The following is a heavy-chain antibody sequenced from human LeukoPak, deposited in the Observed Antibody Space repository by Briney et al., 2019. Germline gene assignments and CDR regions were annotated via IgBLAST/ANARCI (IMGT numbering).Heavy chain of an antibody. D-gene: IGHD6-13*01. V-gene: IGHV3-23*01. CDR1: GFTFSSYA. CDR2: ITGSGSST. J-gene: IGHJ4*02. Sequence: GGSLRLSCAASGFTFSSYAMRWVRQAPGKGLEWVSGITGSGSSTYYADSVRGRFTISRDDSKNTLYRQMNSLRAEDTAVYSCARGISAAGTRTFDYWGQGTLVTVSS. CDR3: ARGISAAGTRTFDY.